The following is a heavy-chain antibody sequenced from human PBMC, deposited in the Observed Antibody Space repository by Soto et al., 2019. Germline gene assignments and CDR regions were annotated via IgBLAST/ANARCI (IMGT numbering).Heavy chain of an antibody. J-gene: IGHJ6*02. CDR2: INPGGGRT. CDR3: ARDVSGPGATYVMDV. D-gene: IGHD2-2*01. Sequence: ASVKVSCKASGYIFSSHCIYCVRQAPGQGLQWMGIINPGGGRTAYAQKFQGRVTLTRDMSTSTVYMELTSLTYDDTAVYYCARDVSGPGATYVMDVWGQGTTFTVSS. V-gene: IGHV1-46*01. CDR1: GYIFSSHC.